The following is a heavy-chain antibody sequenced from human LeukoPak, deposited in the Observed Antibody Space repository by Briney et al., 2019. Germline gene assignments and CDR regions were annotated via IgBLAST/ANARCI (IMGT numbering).Heavy chain of an antibody. J-gene: IGHJ4*02. D-gene: IGHD3-10*01. Sequence: KTGGSLRLSCAASGFTFSIYGMNWVRQAPGKGLEWVSFISSSSSYIYYADSVKGRFTISRDNAKNSLYLQMNSLRAEDTAVYYCARSIWTITMVRGANTRGVDYWGQGTLVTVSS. V-gene: IGHV3-21*01. CDR1: GFTFSIYG. CDR2: ISSSSSYI. CDR3: ARSIWTITMVRGANTRGVDY.